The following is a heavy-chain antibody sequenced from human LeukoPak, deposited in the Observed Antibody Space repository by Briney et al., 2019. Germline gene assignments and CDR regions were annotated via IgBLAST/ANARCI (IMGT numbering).Heavy chain of an antibody. J-gene: IGHJ4*02. CDR2: IYYSGST. D-gene: IGHD5-24*01. CDR3: ARTNYRAPLDY. Sequence: SETLSLTCTVSGGSISSYCWSWIRQPPGKGLEWIGYIYYSGSTNYNPSLKSRVTISVDTSKNQFSLKLSSVTAADTAVYYCARTNYRAPLDYWGQGTLVTVSS. V-gene: IGHV4-59*08. CDR1: GGSISSYC.